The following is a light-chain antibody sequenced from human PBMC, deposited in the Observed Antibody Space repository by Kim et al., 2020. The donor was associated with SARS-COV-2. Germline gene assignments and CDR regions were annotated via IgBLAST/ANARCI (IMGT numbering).Light chain of an antibody. CDR1: QSVSRY. Sequence: EIVLTQSPATLSLSPGERASLSCRASQSVSRYLSWYQQKPGQAPRLLIYDASNRATDIPARFSGSGSGTDFTLTISSLEPEDFAVYYCQQHSNWPLTFGGGTKVDIK. CDR2: DAS. CDR3: QQHSNWPLT. J-gene: IGKJ4*01. V-gene: IGKV3-11*01.